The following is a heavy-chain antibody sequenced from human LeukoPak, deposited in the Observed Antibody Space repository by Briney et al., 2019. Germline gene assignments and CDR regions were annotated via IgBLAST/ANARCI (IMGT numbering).Heavy chain of an antibody. CDR1: GGSFSGYY. CDR3: ARVAQWLPIRVDY. J-gene: IGHJ4*02. V-gene: IGHV4-34*01. Sequence: KPSETLSLTCAVYGGSFSGYYWSWIRQPPGKGLEWIGEISHSGSTNYNPSLKSRVTISVDTSKNQFSLKLSSVTAADTAVYYCARVAQWLPIRVDYWGQGTLVTVSS. CDR2: ISHSGST. D-gene: IGHD6-19*01.